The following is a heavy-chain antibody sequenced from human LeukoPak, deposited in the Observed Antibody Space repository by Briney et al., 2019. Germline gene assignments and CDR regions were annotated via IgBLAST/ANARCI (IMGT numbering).Heavy chain of an antibody. Sequence: GGSLRLSCAASGFTFSSYGMHWVRQAPGKGLEWVAVIWYDGSNKYYADSVKGRFTISRDNSKNTLYLQMNSLRAEDTAVYYCARDRSRWIPLLLFDYWGQGTLVTVSS. J-gene: IGHJ4*02. CDR2: IWYDGSNK. CDR1: GFTFSSYG. CDR3: ARDRSRWIPLLLFDY. D-gene: IGHD5-18*01. V-gene: IGHV3-33*08.